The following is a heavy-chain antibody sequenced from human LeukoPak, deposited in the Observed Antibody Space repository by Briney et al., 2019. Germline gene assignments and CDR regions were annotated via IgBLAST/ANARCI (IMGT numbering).Heavy chain of an antibody. V-gene: IGHV1-3*01. D-gene: IGHD1-14*01. CDR1: GYTFTKYS. J-gene: IGHJ4*02. CDR3: AKAASAGFFDY. Sequence: ASVKVSCKTSGYTFTKYSVHWLRQAPGQRLEWMGWIKGDSGDTTYSQKLQGRVTITSDTSATTAYLDLSNLRSEDTAFYFCAKAASAGFFDYWGQGTLVTVSS. CDR2: IKGDSGDT.